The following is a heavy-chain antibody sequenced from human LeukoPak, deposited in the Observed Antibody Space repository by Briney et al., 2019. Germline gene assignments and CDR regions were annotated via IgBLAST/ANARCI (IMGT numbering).Heavy chain of an antibody. J-gene: IGHJ4*02. V-gene: IGHV3-33*03. Sequence: GRSLRLSCAASGFKFSDFGMHWVRQPPGKGLEWVAVIWHDGLNKFYADAVQGRFSISRDNSKNSLYLQMNNVGIEDTARYFYVKGGPVTAGGPYYFDYWGQGTLVAVSS. CDR1: GFKFSDFG. D-gene: IGHD2-15*01. CDR2: IWHDGLNK. CDR3: VKGGPVTAGGPYYFDY.